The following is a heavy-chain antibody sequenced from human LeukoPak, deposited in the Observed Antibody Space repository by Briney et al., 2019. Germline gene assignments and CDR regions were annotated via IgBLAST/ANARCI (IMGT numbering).Heavy chain of an antibody. D-gene: IGHD6-13*01. CDR2: ISSSSSYI. CDR3: ARDYLLEAGNWFDP. V-gene: IGHV3-21*01. Sequence: GGSLRPSCAASGFTFSSYSMNWVRQAPGKGLEWVSSISSSSSYIYYADSVKGRFTISRDNAKNSLYLQMNSLRAEDTAVYYCARDYLLEAGNWFDPWGQGTLVTVSS. J-gene: IGHJ5*02. CDR1: GFTFSSYS.